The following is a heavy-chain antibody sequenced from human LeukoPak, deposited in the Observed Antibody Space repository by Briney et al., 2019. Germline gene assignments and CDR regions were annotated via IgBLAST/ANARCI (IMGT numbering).Heavy chain of an antibody. CDR1: GYTFTSYG. Sequence: EASVKVSCKASGYTFTSYGISWVRQAPGQGLEWMGWISAYNGNTNYAQKLQGRVTMTTDTSTSTAYMELRSLRSDDTAVYYCARALWGSSPADDAFDIWGQGTMVTVSS. J-gene: IGHJ3*02. D-gene: IGHD6-6*01. CDR2: ISAYNGNT. CDR3: ARALWGSSPADDAFDI. V-gene: IGHV1-18*01.